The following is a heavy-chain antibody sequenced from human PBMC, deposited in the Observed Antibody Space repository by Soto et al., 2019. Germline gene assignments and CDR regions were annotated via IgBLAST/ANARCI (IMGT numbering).Heavy chain of an antibody. CDR1: GFTFSTYA. D-gene: IGHD3-16*01. J-gene: IGHJ4*02. Sequence: HPGGSLRLSCAASGFTFSTYAMTWVRQAPGKGLEWISSISGASGSTYYADSVKGRFTISRDNSKSTLYLQMNSLTAEDTALYYCAKVTGSRRGDFDYWGQGILVTVSS. CDR3: AKVTGSRRGDFDY. CDR2: ISGASGST. V-gene: IGHV3-23*01.